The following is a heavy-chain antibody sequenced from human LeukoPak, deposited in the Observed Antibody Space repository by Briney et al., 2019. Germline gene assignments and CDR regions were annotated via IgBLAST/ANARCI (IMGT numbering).Heavy chain of an antibody. CDR1: GFTFSSYD. CDR3: ARVNRYYGSGTYYHDAFDV. D-gene: IGHD3-10*01. CDR2: IGIAGDT. Sequence: PGGSLRLSCAASGFTFSSYDMHWVRQATGKGLEWVSGIGIAGDTYYVGSVKGRLTISRENAKNSLYLQMNSLRAGDTAVYYCARVNRYYGSGTYYHDAFDVWGRGTMVTVSS. V-gene: IGHV3-13*01. J-gene: IGHJ3*01.